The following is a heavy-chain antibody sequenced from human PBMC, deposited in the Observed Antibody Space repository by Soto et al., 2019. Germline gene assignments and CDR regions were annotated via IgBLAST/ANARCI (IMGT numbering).Heavy chain of an antibody. J-gene: IGHJ4*02. CDR3: ASRSQGTYYYGSGTFDY. CDR2: ISGSGGST. V-gene: IGHV3-23*01. Sequence: GGSLRLSCAASGFTFSSYAMSWVRQAPGKGLEWVSAISGSGGSTYYADSVKGRFTISRDNSKNTLYLQMNSLRAEDTAAYYCASRSQGTYYYGSGTFDYWGQGTLVTVSS. D-gene: IGHD3-10*01. CDR1: GFTFSSYA.